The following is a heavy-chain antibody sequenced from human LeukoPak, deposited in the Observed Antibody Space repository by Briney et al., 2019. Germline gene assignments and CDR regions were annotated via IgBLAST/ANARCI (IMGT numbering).Heavy chain of an antibody. Sequence: SETLSLTCTVSDGSLSDSYWSWIRQSPGKGLEWIGYIFYTGFTHYNPSLEGRVTISVDTSKKQFSLRLNSVTAADTAVYYCARDAYGGNSWGWFDPWGQGTLVTVSS. CDR1: DGSLSDSY. CDR3: ARDAYGGNSWGWFDP. J-gene: IGHJ5*02. CDR2: IFYTGFT. V-gene: IGHV4-59*01. D-gene: IGHD4-23*01.